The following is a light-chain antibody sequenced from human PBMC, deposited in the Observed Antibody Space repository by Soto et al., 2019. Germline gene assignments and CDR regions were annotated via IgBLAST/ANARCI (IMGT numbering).Light chain of an antibody. Sequence: EIVLTQSPATLSLSPGERATLSCRASRTVDGNYLAWYHQKPGQAPRLLIHSASTRAPGIPDRFSGSGSGTDFTLTIRRLEPEDFAVYYCQQYGSSYPWTFGQGTKV. J-gene: IGKJ1*01. V-gene: IGKV3-20*01. CDR2: SAS. CDR3: QQYGSSYPWT. CDR1: RTVDGNY.